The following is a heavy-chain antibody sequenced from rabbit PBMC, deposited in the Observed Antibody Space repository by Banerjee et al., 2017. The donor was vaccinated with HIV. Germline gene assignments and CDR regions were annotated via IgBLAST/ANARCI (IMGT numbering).Heavy chain of an antibody. Sequence: QEQLEESGGDLVKPEGSLTLTCTASGFDFSSYYYMCWVRQAPGKGLELIACIFAGSSGSTYYASWAKGRFTISKTSSTTVTLQMTSLTAADTATYLCARDLGGSIHLWGPGTLVTVS. CDR1: GFDFSSYYY. D-gene: IGHD4-2*01. J-gene: IGHJ4*01. CDR3: ARDLGGSIHL. CDR2: IFAGSSGST. V-gene: IGHV1S45*01.